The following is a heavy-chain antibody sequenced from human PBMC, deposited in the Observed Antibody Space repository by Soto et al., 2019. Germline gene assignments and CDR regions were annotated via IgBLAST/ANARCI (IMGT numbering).Heavy chain of an antibody. V-gene: IGHV4-61*08. CDR3: ARGPAYIDGWRTFDL. CDR1: DDSFRGAEYY. Sequence: SETLSLTCTVSDDSFRGAEYYWSWIRQPLGKGPEWIGYTYYNGDTKYNPALRSRVTMSEDTSKNQFSLRLSSVTAADTAVYFCARGPAYIDGWRTFDLWGRGILVTISS. CDR2: TYYNGDT. D-gene: IGHD6-19*01. J-gene: IGHJ4*02.